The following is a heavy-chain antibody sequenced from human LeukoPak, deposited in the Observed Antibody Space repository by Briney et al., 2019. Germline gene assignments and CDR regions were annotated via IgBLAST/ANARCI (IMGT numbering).Heavy chain of an antibody. V-gene: IGHV3-48*04. Sequence: GGSLRLSCAASGFTFSTYSMNWVRQAPGKGLEWVSYISSSSSTIYYADSVKGRFTISRDNAKNSLYLQMNSLRAEDTAVYYCASGSGYLTWNWFDPWGQGTLVTVSS. CDR3: ASGSGYLTWNWFDP. CDR2: ISSSSSTI. D-gene: IGHD2-15*01. CDR1: GFTFSTYS. J-gene: IGHJ5*02.